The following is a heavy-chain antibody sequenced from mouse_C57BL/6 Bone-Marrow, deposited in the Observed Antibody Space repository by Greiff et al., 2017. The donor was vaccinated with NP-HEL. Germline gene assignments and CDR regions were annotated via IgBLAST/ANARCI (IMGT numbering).Heavy chain of an antibody. CDR2: IYPRSGNT. V-gene: IGHV1-81*01. CDR3: ARKGITTVY. D-gene: IGHD1-1*01. Sequence: LVESGAELARPGASVKLSCKASGYTFTSYGISWVKQRTGQGLEWIGEIYPRSGNTYYNEKFKGKATLTADKSSSTAYMELRSLTSEDSAVYFCARKGITTVYWGQGTTLTVSS. J-gene: IGHJ2*01. CDR1: GYTFTSYG.